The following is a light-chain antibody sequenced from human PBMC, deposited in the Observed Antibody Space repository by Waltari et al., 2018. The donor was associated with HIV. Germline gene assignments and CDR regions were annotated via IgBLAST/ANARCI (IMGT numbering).Light chain of an antibody. Sequence: KFMLTQPHSMSESPGTTVTISCTRTSGSIDSNYVQWVQQRPVSAPTTVIFDDDRRPSGVPARFSGSIDKSSNSASLTISGLRPEDEADYYCQSFETGTQVFGGGTKLTVL. J-gene: IGLJ3*02. CDR2: DDD. CDR1: SGSIDSNY. V-gene: IGLV6-57*03. CDR3: QSFETGTQV.